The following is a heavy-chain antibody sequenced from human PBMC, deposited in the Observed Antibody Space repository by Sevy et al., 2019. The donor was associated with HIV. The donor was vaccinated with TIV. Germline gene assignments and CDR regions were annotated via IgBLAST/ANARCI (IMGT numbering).Heavy chain of an antibody. Sequence: SETLSLTCTVSGVSISGGAYYWGWIRQPPGKGLEWIGSISYTGSTYYNPSLKSRVTISVDTSKNQFSLKLTSVTAADTAVYYCATRGDNYWFDPWGQGTLVTISS. CDR2: ISYTGST. V-gene: IGHV4-39*01. J-gene: IGHJ5*02. D-gene: IGHD1-20*01. CDR3: ATRGDNYWFDP. CDR1: GVSISGGAYY.